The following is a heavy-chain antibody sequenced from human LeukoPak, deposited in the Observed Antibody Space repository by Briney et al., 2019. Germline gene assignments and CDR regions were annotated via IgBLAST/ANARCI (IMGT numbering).Heavy chain of an antibody. V-gene: IGHV3-48*03. D-gene: IGHD6-19*01. CDR1: GFSFSNYE. CDR2: ISSSGSLI. Sequence: PGGSLRLSCAASGFSFSNYEMNWVRQAPGKGLEWVSFISSSGSLIYYADSVKGRFTISRDNSKNTLYLQMNSLRAEDTAVYYGVAVSGTLGDWGQGTLVTVSS. CDR3: VAVSGTLGD. J-gene: IGHJ4*02.